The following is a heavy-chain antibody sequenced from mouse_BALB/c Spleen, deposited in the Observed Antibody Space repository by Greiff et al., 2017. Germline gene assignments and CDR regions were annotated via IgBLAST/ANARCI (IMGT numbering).Heavy chain of an antibody. CDR3: ARSWGDGYFWFAY. V-gene: IGHV14-3*02. CDR2: IDPANGNT. CDR1: GFNIKDTY. J-gene: IGHJ3*01. Sequence: VQLKESGAELVKPGASVKLSCTASGFNIKDTYMHWVKQRPEQGLEWIGRIDPANGNTKYDPKFQGKATITADTSSNTAYLQLSSLTSEDTAVYYCARSWGDGYFWFAYWGQGTLVTVSA. D-gene: IGHD2-3*01.